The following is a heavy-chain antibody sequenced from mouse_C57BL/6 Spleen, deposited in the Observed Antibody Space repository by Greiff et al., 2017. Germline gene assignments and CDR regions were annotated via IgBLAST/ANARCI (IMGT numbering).Heavy chain of an antibody. Sequence: EVKLVESGGGLVKPGGSLKLSCAASGFTFSSYTMSWVRQTPEKRLEWVATIIGGGGNTYYPDSVKGRFTISRDNAKNTLYLQMSSLRSEDTALYYWARHYYGSSYWFAYWGQGTLVTVSA. V-gene: IGHV5-9*01. CDR1: GFTFSSYT. CDR2: IIGGGGNT. J-gene: IGHJ3*01. D-gene: IGHD1-1*01. CDR3: ARHYYGSSYWFAY.